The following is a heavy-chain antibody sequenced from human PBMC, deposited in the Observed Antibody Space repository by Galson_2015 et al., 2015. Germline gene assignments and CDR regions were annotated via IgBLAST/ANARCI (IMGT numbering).Heavy chain of an antibody. CDR1: GYSISSGYY. CDR2: IYHSGST. D-gene: IGHD2-15*01. CDR3: AREGQGYCSGGSCYSAGGWFDP. J-gene: IGHJ5*02. Sequence: LSLTCAVSGYSISSGYYWGWIRQPPGKGLEWIGSIYHSGSTYYNPSLKSRVTISVDTSKNQFSLKLSSVTAADTAVYYCAREGQGYCSGGSCYSAGGWFDPWGQGTLVTVSS. V-gene: IGHV4-38-2*02.